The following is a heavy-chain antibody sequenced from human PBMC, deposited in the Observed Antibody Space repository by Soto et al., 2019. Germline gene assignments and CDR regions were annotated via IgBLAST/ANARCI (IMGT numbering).Heavy chain of an antibody. J-gene: IGHJ2*01. CDR2: LYSGGST. CDR1: GFTVSSKY. CDR3: ADAKNGDFYWDFDL. D-gene: IGHD4-17*01. V-gene: IGHV3-66*01. Sequence: GGSLRLSCVASGFTVSSKYMSWVRQAPGKGLEWVSVLYSGGSTYYADSVRDRFTISRDNSRNTLYLQMSSLRVEDTAIYYCADAKNGDFYWDFDLWGRGTQVTVSS.